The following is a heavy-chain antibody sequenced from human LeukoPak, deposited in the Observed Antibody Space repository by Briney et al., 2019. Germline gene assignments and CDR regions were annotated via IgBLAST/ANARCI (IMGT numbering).Heavy chain of an antibody. CDR1: GFTFSSYS. D-gene: IGHD4-17*01. CDR3: ARQGPYGDYSH. Sequence: GGSLILSCAASGFTFSSYSMNWVRQAPGKGLEWVSSISSSSYILYADSVKGRFTISRGNAKNSLFLQINSLRAEDTAVYYCARQGPYGDYSHWGQGTMVTVSS. J-gene: IGHJ4*02. CDR2: ISSSSYI. V-gene: IGHV3-21*01.